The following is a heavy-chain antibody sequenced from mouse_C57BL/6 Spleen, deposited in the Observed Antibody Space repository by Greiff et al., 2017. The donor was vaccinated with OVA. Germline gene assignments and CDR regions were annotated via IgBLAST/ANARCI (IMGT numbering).Heavy chain of an antibody. Sequence: EVKLLESGPGLVKPSQSLSLTCSVTGYSITSGYYWNWIRQFPGNKLEWMGYISYDGSNNYNPSLKNRISITRDTSKNQFFLKLTSVTTEDTATYYCARYGYDVWDDWGQGTTLTVSS. CDR3: ARYGYDVWDD. CDR2: ISYDGSN. CDR1: GYSITSGYY. D-gene: IGHD2-2*01. J-gene: IGHJ2*01. V-gene: IGHV3-6*01.